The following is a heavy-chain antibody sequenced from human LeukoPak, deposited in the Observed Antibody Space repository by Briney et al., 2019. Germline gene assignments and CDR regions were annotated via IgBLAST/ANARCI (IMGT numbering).Heavy chain of an antibody. Sequence: SETLSLTCAVSGYSISSAYYWGCIRHPPGKGLEWIGSIHHSGSTYYNPPLKSRVTISVDTSKNQFSLKLSSVTAADTAVYYCARVHYYGSGSYYNDYYFDYWGQGTLVTVSS. D-gene: IGHD3-10*01. V-gene: IGHV4-38-2*01. CDR1: GYSISSAYY. CDR2: IHHSGST. CDR3: ARVHYYGSGSYYNDYYFDY. J-gene: IGHJ4*02.